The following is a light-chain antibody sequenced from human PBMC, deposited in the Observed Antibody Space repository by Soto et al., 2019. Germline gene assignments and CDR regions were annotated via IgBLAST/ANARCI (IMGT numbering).Light chain of an antibody. CDR1: QSVSSSY. CDR3: QHYGSSPFT. Sequence: EFVLTQSPGTLSLSPGERATLSCRASQSVSSSYLAWYQQKPGQAPRLLIYGAASRATGIPDRFSGSGSGTDFTLTSSRLEPEDCAVSYCQHYGSSPFTFGPGTKVDIK. V-gene: IGKV3-20*01. CDR2: GAA. J-gene: IGKJ3*01.